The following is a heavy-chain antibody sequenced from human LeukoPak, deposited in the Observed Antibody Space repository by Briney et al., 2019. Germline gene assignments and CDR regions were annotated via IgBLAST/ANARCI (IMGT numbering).Heavy chain of an antibody. Sequence: GGSLRLSCAASGFTFSSYWMHWVRQAPGKGLVWVSRINSDGSSTSYADSVKGRFTISRDNAKNTLYLQMNSLRAEDTAVYYWQREGRLGYSSSQEFDYWGREPLVTVSS. V-gene: IGHV3-74*01. CDR3: QREGRLGYSSSQEFDY. J-gene: IGHJ4*02. CDR2: INSDGSST. CDR1: GFTFSSYW. D-gene: IGHD6-13*01.